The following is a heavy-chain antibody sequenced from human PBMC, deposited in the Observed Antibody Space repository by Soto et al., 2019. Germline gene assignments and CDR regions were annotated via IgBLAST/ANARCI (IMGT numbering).Heavy chain of an antibody. V-gene: IGHV4-31*03. Sequence: QVQLQESGPGLVKPSQTLSLTCTVSGGSISSGGYYWSWNRQHPGKGLEWIGYIYYSGSTYYNPSLKSRVTISVDTSKNQFSLKLSSVTAADTAVHYCARTLQYCTNGVCYQYWFDPWGQGTLVTVSS. CDR1: GGSISSGGYY. CDR2: IYYSGST. CDR3: ARTLQYCTNGVCYQYWFDP. D-gene: IGHD2-8*01. J-gene: IGHJ5*02.